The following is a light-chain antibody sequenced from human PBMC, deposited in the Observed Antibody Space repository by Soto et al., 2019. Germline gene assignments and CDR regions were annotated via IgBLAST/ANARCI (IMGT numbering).Light chain of an antibody. CDR2: EVS. CDR1: SSDVGGFDY. CDR3: SSYTSISAPYV. Sequence: QSVLTQPASVSGSPGQSITISCTGTSSDVGGFDYVSWYQQHPGKAPRLIIYEVSNRPSGVSNRFSGSKSGDTASLTISGLQADDEADYYCSSYTSISAPYVFGTGTKLTVL. V-gene: IGLV2-14*01. J-gene: IGLJ1*01.